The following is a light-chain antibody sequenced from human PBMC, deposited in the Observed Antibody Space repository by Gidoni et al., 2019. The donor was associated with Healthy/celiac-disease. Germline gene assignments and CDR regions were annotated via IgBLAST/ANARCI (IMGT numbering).Light chain of an antibody. CDR3: QQYGSSLYS. V-gene: IGKV3-20*01. Sequence: EMVLTQSPGTLSLSPWERATLSCRASQSVSSRYSAWYQQTPGQAPRLLIYGASSRATGIPDRFSGSGSGTDFTLTISRLEPEDFAVYYCQQYGSSLYSFGQGTKLEIK. J-gene: IGKJ2*03. CDR1: QSVSSRY. CDR2: GAS.